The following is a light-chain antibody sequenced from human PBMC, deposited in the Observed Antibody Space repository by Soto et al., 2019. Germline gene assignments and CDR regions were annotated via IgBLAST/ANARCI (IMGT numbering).Light chain of an antibody. CDR1: QSVSSSY. CDR3: QQYDSSPYT. J-gene: IGKJ2*01. V-gene: IGKV3-20*01. Sequence: EIVLTQSPGTLSLSPGERATLSCRASQSVSSSYLAWYQQKPGQAPRLLIYGASSRSTGIPDRFSGSGSGTDFTLTISRLVPDDFAVYYCQQYDSSPYTFGQGTKLEIK. CDR2: GAS.